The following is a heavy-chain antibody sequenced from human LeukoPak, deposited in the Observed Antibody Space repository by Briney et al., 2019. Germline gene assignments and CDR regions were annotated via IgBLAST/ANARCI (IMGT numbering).Heavy chain of an antibody. CDR3: ARGRYSSGWYGGYFQH. CDR2: INHSGDT. J-gene: IGHJ1*01. CDR1: AGSFRGYF. D-gene: IGHD6-19*01. V-gene: IGHV4-34*01. Sequence: SETLSLTCAVYAGSFRGYFWTWIRQPPGKGLEWIGEINHSGDTDHHPSLKSRVTMSIDMSKNQFSLNLTSVTAADTAVNYCARGRYSSGWYGGYFQHWGQGALVIVSS.